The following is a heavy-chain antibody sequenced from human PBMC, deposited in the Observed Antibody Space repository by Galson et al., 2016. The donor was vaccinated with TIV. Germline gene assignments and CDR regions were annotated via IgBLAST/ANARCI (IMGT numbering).Heavy chain of an antibody. J-gene: IGHJ4*02. CDR3: ARDIPGTAKYFDF. D-gene: IGHD3-10*01. Sequence: SVKVSCKASGYTFIYSAIHWVRQAPGQGLEWMGWINIGNGNTKYSQKFQARVAITGDISASTVYMALNGLRSEDTAVYFCARDIPGTAKYFDFWGQGTPVTVAS. CDR2: INIGNGNT. V-gene: IGHV1-3*04. CDR1: GYTFIYSA.